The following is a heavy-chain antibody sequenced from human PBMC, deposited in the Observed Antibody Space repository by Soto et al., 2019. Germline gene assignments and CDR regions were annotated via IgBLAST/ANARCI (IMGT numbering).Heavy chain of an antibody. Sequence: SETLSLTCTVSGGSISSSGYYWGWIRQPPGKGLEWIGSIYYTGSTYYNASLKSRLTISVDTSKNQFSLKLSSVTAADTAVYYCATLTDDGDYLDYWGQGALVTVSS. CDR1: GGSISSSGYY. D-gene: IGHD4-17*01. CDR3: ATLTDDGDYLDY. J-gene: IGHJ4*02. V-gene: IGHV4-39*01. CDR2: IYYTGST.